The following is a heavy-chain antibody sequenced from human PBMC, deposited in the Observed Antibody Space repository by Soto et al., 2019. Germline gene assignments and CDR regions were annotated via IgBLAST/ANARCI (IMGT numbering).Heavy chain of an antibody. J-gene: IGHJ5*02. D-gene: IGHD3-3*01. CDR3: ARNHDFPNWFDP. V-gene: IGHV4-59*12. Sequence: PSETLSLTCTVSGGSMNNYYWSWIRQPPGRGLEWIGYIYYSGSINYDPSLESRVAMSVDTSKNQFSLKLTSVTAADTAVYYCARNHDFPNWFDPWGQGTLVTVSS. CDR1: GGSMNNYY. CDR2: IYYSGSI.